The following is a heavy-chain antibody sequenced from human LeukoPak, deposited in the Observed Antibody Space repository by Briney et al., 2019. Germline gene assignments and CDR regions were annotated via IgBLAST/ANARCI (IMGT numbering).Heavy chain of an antibody. D-gene: IGHD3-9*01. V-gene: IGHV3-7*01. Sequence: GGSLRLSCAASGFTFSSYWMSWVRQALGKGLEWVANIKQDGSEKYYVDSVKGRFTISRDNAKNSLYLQMNSLRAEDTAVYYCARDARYFDWLLSRYFDYWGQGTLVTVSS. CDR3: ARDARYFDWLLSRYFDY. J-gene: IGHJ4*02. CDR2: IKQDGSEK. CDR1: GFTFSSYW.